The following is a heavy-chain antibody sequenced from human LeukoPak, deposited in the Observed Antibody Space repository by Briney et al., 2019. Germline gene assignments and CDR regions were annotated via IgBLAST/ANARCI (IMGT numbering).Heavy chain of an antibody. CDR2: ISGSGGST. D-gene: IGHD6-13*01. CDR3: AKEPRSSSSWPDAFDM. Sequence: PGGSLRLSCAASGFTFSSYAMSWVRQAPGKGLEWVSAISGSGGSTYYADSVKGRFTISRDNSKSTLYLQMNSLRAEDTAVYYCAKEPRSSSSWPDAFDMWGQGTMVTVSS. CDR1: GFTFSSYA. V-gene: IGHV3-23*01. J-gene: IGHJ3*02.